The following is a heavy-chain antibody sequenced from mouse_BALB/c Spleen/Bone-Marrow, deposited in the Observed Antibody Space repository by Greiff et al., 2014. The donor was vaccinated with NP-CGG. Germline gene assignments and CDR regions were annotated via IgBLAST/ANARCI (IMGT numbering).Heavy chain of an antibody. D-gene: IGHD4-1*01. Sequence: VQLQQSGPDLVKPSQSLSLTCTVTGYSITSYYSWHWIRQFPGNKLEWMGYIHYSGTTVYNPSLKSRIPITRDTSNNQFFLQLNSVTTEDTATYYCARFAGTPYTMDYWGQGTSVTVSS. CDR1: GYSITSYYS. V-gene: IGHV3-1*02. CDR2: IHYSGTT. J-gene: IGHJ4*01. CDR3: ARFAGTPYTMDY.